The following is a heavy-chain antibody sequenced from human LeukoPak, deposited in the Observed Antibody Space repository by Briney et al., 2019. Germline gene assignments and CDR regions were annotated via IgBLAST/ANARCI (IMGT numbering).Heavy chain of an antibody. V-gene: IGHV3-23*01. J-gene: IGHJ4*02. Sequence: PGGSLRLSCAASGFTFSNYAMIWVRQAPGKGLEWVSVIGSDSGDTRYADSVEGRFTISRDNSKNTLFLQMSSLRGDDTAVYYCAKVRVGTAHFDYWGQGTLVTVSS. CDR2: IGSDSGDT. D-gene: IGHD2-15*01. CDR1: GFTFSNYA. CDR3: AKVRVGTAHFDY.